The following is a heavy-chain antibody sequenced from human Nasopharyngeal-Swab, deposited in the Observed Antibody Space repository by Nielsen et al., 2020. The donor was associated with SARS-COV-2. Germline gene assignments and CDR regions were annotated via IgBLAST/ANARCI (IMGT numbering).Heavy chain of an antibody. V-gene: IGHV3-48*03. J-gene: IGHJ4*02. D-gene: IGHD1-26*01. CDR3: ARGPGGSYFDS. CDR2: ISSSGNTM. CDR1: GFTFSSSE. Sequence: GILKISCAASGFTFSSSEMTWVRQAPGKGLEWVSYISSSGNTMYYADSVKGRFTISRDNAKNSLYLQMNSLRAEDTAVYYCARGPGGSYFDSWGQGTLVTVSS.